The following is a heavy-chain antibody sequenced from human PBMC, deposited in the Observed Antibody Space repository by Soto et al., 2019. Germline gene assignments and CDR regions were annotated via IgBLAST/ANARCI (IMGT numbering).Heavy chain of an antibody. V-gene: IGHV3-21*01. CDR3: ARERVVNYTDYYFDY. Sequence: EVQLVESGGGLVEPGGSLRLSCAASGFDFYYYNMNWVRQAPGRGLEWVSSISGTGIDIHFADSVKGRFVISRDNAKTSLCLQMNSLRPEDTAVYYCARERVVNYTDYYFDYWGHGTLVTVSS. D-gene: IGHD3-16*02. CDR1: GFDFYYYN. J-gene: IGHJ4*01. CDR2: ISGTGIDI.